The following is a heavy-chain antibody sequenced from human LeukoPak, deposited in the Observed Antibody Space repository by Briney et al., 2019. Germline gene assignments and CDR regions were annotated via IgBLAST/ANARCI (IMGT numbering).Heavy chain of an antibody. Sequence: GRSLRLSCAASGFTFSTYAMHWVRQAPGKGLEWVAVISYAGSDKYYADSVKGRVTICRDKSKNTLWLQMNSLRAEDTAVYYCVRDGSYKFDYWGQGTLVTVSS. CDR3: VRDGSYKFDY. V-gene: IGHV3-30-3*01. CDR2: ISYAGSDK. J-gene: IGHJ4*02. CDR1: GFTFSTYA. D-gene: IGHD1-26*01.